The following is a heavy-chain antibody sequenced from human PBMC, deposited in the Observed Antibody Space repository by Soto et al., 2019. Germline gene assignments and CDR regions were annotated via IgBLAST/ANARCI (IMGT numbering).Heavy chain of an antibody. J-gene: IGHJ6*02. CDR3: ARDGREASGMDV. D-gene: IGHD1-26*01. CDR2: IYYRGST. Sequence: TLSLTCTVSGGSISSHYWSWVRQAPGKGLEWIGHIYYRGSTTYNPSLRRRSTISVDTSNNQFSLKLNSVTTADTAVYYCARDGREASGMDVWGQGTKVTVLL. CDR1: GGSISSHY. V-gene: IGHV4-59*11.